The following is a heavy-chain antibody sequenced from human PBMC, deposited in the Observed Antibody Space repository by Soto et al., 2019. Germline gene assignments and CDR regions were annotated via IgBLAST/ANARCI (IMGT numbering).Heavy chain of an antibody. CDR1: GFTFSSYD. CDR2: ISYDGSNK. J-gene: IGHJ4*02. V-gene: IGHV3-30-3*01. CDR3: ARSVTDTLYYFDY. D-gene: IGHD6-19*01. Sequence: XVSLQLSFTASGFTFSSYDMHWVRQAPGKGLEWVALISYDGSNKYNADSVKGRFTISRDNSKNTLYVQMNSLRAEDAAVYYCARSVTDTLYYFDYWGQGTLVTVSS.